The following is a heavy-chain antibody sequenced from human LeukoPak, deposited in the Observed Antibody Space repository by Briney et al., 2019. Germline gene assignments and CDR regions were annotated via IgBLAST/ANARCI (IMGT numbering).Heavy chain of an antibody. V-gene: IGHV3-7*01. CDR2: IKGDGSEK. CDR1: GFTFSSNW. CDR3: ARGGHWLDP. J-gene: IGHJ5*02. Sequence: PGGSLRLSCAASGFTFSSNWMSWVRQAPGKGLEWVANIKGDGSEKYYGDSVKGRFTISRDNAKNSLFLQMNSLRVEDTAVYFCARGGHWLDPWGQGTMVIVSS.